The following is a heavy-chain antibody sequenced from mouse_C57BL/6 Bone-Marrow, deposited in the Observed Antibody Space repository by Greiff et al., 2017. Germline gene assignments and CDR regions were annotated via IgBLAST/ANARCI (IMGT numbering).Heavy chain of an antibody. J-gene: IGHJ2*01. CDR1: GYTFTSYW. CDR3: ARDGYEAFDY. V-gene: IGHV1-69*01. CDR2: IDPSDSYT. D-gene: IGHD2-2*01. Sequence: VQLQQPGAELVMPGASVKLSCKASGYTFTSYWMHWVKQRPGQGLEWIGEIDPSDSYTNYNQKFKGKSTLTVDKSSSTAYMQLSSLTSEDSAVYYCARDGYEAFDYWGQGTTLTVSS.